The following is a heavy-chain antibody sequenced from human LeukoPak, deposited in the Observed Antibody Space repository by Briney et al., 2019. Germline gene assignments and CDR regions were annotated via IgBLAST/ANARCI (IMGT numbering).Heavy chain of an antibody. CDR2: IYYTGST. V-gene: IGHV4-61*01. Sequence: SETLSLTCTVSGGSVSSGTYYWSWIRQPPGKGLEWIGYIYYTGSTNHNPSLKSRLTISVDTSKNQFSLKLSSVTAADTAVYYCARRGGSGRSFDYWGQGTLVTVSS. D-gene: IGHD3-10*01. J-gene: IGHJ4*02. CDR3: ARRGGSGRSFDY. CDR1: GGSVSSGTYY.